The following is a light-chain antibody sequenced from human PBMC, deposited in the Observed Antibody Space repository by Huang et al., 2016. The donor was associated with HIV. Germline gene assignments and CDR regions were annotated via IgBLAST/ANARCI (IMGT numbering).Light chain of an antibody. CDR2: GAS. CDR1: QSVSSN. J-gene: IGKJ3*01. Sequence: EIVMTQSPATLSVSPGERATLSCRASQSVSSNLAWYQQKPGQAPRLLIYGASTRATGIPARFSGSGSWTELTLTISSLQSEDCAVYYCQQYNNWPPATFGPGTKVDIK. V-gene: IGKV3-15*01. CDR3: QQYNNWPPAT.